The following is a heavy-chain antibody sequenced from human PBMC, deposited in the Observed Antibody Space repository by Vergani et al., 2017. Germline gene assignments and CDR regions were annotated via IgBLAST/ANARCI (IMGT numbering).Heavy chain of an antibody. CDR2: ISSSGSTI. CDR1: GFTFSSYS. D-gene: IGHD4/OR15-4a*01. V-gene: IGHV3-21*01. CDR3: ARDVLSGATDY. Sequence: EVQLVESGGGLVKPGGSLRLSCAASGFTFSSYSMNWVRQAPGKGLEWVSSISSSGSTIYYADSVKGRFTISRDNAKNSLYLQMNSLRAEDTAVYYCARDVLSGATDYWGQGTLVTVSS. J-gene: IGHJ4*02.